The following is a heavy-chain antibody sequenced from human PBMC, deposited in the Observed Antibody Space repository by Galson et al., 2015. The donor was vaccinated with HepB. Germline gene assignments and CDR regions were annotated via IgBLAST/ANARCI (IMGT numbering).Heavy chain of an antibody. CDR2: ISWNSGSI. CDR3: AKDKKTVTTHSFDY. V-gene: IGHV3-9*01. D-gene: IGHD4-17*01. J-gene: IGHJ4*02. Sequence: SLRLSCAASGFTFDDYAMHWVRQAPGKGLEWVSGISWNSGSIGYADSVKGRFTISRDNAKNSLYLQMNSLRAEDTALYYCAKDKKTVTTHSFDYWGQGTLVTVSS. CDR1: GFTFDDYA.